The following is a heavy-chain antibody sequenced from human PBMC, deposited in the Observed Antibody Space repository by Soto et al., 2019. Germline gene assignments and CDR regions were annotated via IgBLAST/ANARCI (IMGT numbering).Heavy chain of an antibody. CDR1: GYTFTGYA. J-gene: IGHJ4*02. V-gene: IGHV1-3*05. CDR2: INAGNGNT. D-gene: IGHD1-1*01. CDR3: ARGRYGDY. Sequence: QVQLVQSGAEEKKPGASVKVSCKASGYTFTGYAMHWVRQAPGQRLEWMGWINAGNGNTNYAQKLQGRVTVTRDTSTSTAYMELRNLRSDDTAVYYCARGRYGDYWGQGALVTVSS.